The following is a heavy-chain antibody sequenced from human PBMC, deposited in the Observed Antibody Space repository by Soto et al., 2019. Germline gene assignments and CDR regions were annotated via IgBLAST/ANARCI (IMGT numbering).Heavy chain of an antibody. Sequence: QVQLVQSGAEVKKPGSSVKVSCKASGGTFSSYAISWVRQAPGQGLEWMGGIIPIFGTANYAQKFQGRVTITADESTSTANMEMSSLRSADTDVYYCARDFQHKYYDGSGSYYNVWFDPWGQGTLVTVSS. D-gene: IGHD3-10*01. CDR3: ARDFQHKYYDGSGSYYNVWFDP. V-gene: IGHV1-69*01. CDR1: GGTFSSYA. CDR2: IIPIFGTA. J-gene: IGHJ5*02.